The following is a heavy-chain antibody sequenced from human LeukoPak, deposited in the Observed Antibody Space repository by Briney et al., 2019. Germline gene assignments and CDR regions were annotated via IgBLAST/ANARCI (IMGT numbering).Heavy chain of an antibody. CDR1: GGSFSGYY. D-gene: IGHD3-10*01. CDR3: ARGKGLYGSGSYYAVDY. Sequence: SETLSLTCAVYGGSFSGYYWSWIRQPPGKGLEWIGEISHSGSTNYNPSLKSRVTIPVDTSKNQFSLKLSSVTAADTAVYYCARGKGLYGSGSYYAVDYWGQGTLVTVSS. J-gene: IGHJ4*02. CDR2: ISHSGST. V-gene: IGHV4-34*01.